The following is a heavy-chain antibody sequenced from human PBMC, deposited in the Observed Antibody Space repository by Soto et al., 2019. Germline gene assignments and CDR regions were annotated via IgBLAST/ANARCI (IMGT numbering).Heavy chain of an antibody. CDR3: ARDGVGTTTYFGYFDY. J-gene: IGHJ4*02. V-gene: IGHV3-33*01. Sequence: GGSLRLSCAASGFTFSGYGMHWVRQAPGKGLEWVAVTRHDGSNTYYADSVRGRSTISRDNSNKMLYLQMNSLRAEDTAVYYCARDGVGTTTYFGYFDYWGQGTLVTVSS. CDR2: TRHDGSNT. CDR1: GFTFSGYG. D-gene: IGHD1-26*01.